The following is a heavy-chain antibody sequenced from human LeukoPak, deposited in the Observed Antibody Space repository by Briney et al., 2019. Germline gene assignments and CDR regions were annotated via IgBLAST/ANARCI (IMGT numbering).Heavy chain of an antibody. CDR2: IIPIFGTA. J-gene: IGHJ4*02. CDR3: ARGFGYCSGGSCYDEYYFDY. V-gene: IGHV1-69*13. Sequence: SVKVSCTASGGTFSSYAISWVRQAPGQGLEWMGGIIPIFGTANYAQKFQGRVTITADESTSTAYMELSSLRSEDTAVYYCARGFGYCSGGSCYDEYYFDYWGQGTLVTVSS. CDR1: GGTFSSYA. D-gene: IGHD2-15*01.